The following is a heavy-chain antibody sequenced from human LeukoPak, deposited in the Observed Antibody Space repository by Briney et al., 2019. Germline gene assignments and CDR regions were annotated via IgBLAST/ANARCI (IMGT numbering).Heavy chain of an antibody. D-gene: IGHD6-13*01. Sequence: SETLSLTCAVYGGSFSGYYWSWIRQPPGKGLEWIGEINHSGSTNYNPSLKSRVTISVDTSKNQFSLKLSSVTAADTAVYYCARPRPQYSSSRFFDYWGQGTLVTVPS. CDR3: ARPRPQYSSSRFFDY. J-gene: IGHJ4*02. CDR2: INHSGST. V-gene: IGHV4-34*01. CDR1: GGSFSGYY.